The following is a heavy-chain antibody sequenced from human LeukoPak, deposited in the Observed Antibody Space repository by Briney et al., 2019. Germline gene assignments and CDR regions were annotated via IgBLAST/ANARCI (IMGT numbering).Heavy chain of an antibody. CDR1: GFTVSSNY. J-gene: IGHJ4*02. D-gene: IGHD6-6*01. V-gene: IGHV3-66*01. CDR3: ARDPVPYSSSLVVDY. Sequence: GGSLRLSCAASGFTVSSNYMSWVRQAPGKGLEWVSVIYSGGSTYYADSVKGRFTISRDNSKNTLYLQMNSLRAEDTAVYYCARDPVPYSSSLVVDYWDQGTLVTVSS. CDR2: IYSGGST.